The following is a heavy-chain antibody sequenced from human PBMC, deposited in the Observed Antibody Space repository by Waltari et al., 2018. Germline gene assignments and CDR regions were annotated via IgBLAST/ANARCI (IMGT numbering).Heavy chain of an antibody. CDR3: ARGLSTVTTWDY. J-gene: IGHJ4*02. CDR2: IYPGGYST. D-gene: IGHD4-4*01. Sequence: QVPLVQSGAEVRKPGASVKISCAPSGYTFTNYYIHWVRQAPGQGLEWMGMIYPGGYSTNYAQKFQGRVTVTRDTSTNTVYMELSSLTSEDTAVYYCARGLSTVTTWDYWGQGTLVTVSS. CDR1: GYTFTNYY. V-gene: IGHV1-46*01.